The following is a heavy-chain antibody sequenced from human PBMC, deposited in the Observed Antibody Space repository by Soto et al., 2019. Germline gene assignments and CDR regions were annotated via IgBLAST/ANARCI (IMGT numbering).Heavy chain of an antibody. Sequence: QVQLVQSGAEVKKPGASVKVSCKASGYTFTGYYMHWVRQAPGQGLEWMGWINPNSGGTNYAQKFQGWVTMTRDTSISTAYMDLSRLRSDATAVYYCARGLFRLGSSSWFDPWGQGTLVTVSS. CDR3: ARGLFRLGSSSWFDP. J-gene: IGHJ5*02. D-gene: IGHD2-2*03. V-gene: IGHV1-2*04. CDR2: INPNSGGT. CDR1: GYTFTGYY.